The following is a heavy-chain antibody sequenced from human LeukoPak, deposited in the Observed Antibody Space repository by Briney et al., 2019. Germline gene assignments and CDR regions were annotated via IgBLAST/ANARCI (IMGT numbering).Heavy chain of an antibody. V-gene: IGHV3-30*04. CDR3: ARSNSLYSSLDY. Sequence: GGSLRLSCAASGFTFSSYAMHWVRQAPGKGLEWVAVISYDGSNKYYADSVKGRFTISRDNSENTLYLQMNSLRAEDTAVYYCARSNSLYSSLDYWGQGTLVTVSS. CDR2: ISYDGSNK. CDR1: GFTFSSYA. J-gene: IGHJ4*02. D-gene: IGHD5-18*01.